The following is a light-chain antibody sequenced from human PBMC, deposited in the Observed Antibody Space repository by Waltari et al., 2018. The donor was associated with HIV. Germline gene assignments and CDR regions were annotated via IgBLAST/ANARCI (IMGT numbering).Light chain of an antibody. CDR3: QRYDRAPYT. V-gene: IGKV1-27*01. J-gene: IGKJ2*01. CDR1: QGIGSD. CDR2: GVS. Sequence: DVQMTQSPSSLSASVGDRVAITCRASQGIGSDLAWYQQKPGKVPRLLIYGVSTLQSGVPARFSGSGSGTDFTLTTTNLQTEDFSFYYCQRYDRAPYTFGPGTRLELK.